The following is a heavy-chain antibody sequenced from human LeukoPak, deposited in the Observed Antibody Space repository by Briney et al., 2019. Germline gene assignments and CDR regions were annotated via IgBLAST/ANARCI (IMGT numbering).Heavy chain of an antibody. CDR2: IRSDGSNK. J-gene: IGHJ4*02. V-gene: IGHV3-30*02. CDR1: GFTFSNSD. Sequence: GGSLRLSCAASGFTFSNSDIHWVRQAPGKGLEWVAFIRSDGSNKFYADSVKCRFTISRDNSKNTLYLQMNSLRAEDTAVYYCAKDQGGLLLDYWGQGTLVTVSS. CDR3: AKDQGGLLLDY. D-gene: IGHD3-16*01.